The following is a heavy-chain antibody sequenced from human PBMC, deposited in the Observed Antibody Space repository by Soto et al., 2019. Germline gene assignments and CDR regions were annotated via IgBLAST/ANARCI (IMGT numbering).Heavy chain of an antibody. CDR2: IKEDGSQK. D-gene: IGHD1-26*01. V-gene: IGHV3-7*01. Sequence: EVQLVESGGGLVQPGGSLRLSCAAAGCSFSMYWMSWVRQAPGKGLEWVANIKEDGSQKYYVDSVKGRFTISRDNARNSLYLQMNSLRAEDTAVYYCARHQVGYRVTDYWGQGTLVTVSS. CDR3: ARHQVGYRVTDY. J-gene: IGHJ4*02. CDR1: GCSFSMYW.